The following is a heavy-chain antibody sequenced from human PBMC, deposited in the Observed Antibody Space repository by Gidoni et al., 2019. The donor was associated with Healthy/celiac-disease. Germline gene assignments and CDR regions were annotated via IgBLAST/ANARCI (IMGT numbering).Heavy chain of an antibody. V-gene: IGHV3-33*01. CDR3: AREDIVVVPAAMGHYYYGMDV. CDR1: GFTFSSYG. D-gene: IGHD2-2*01. Sequence: QVQLVESGGGVVQPGRSLRLSCAASGFTFSSYGLHWVRQAPGKGLEWVAVIWYDGSNKYYADSVKGRFTIARDNSKNTLYLQMNSLRAEDTAVYYCAREDIVVVPAAMGHYYYGMDVWGQGTTVTVSS. J-gene: IGHJ6*02. CDR2: IWYDGSNK.